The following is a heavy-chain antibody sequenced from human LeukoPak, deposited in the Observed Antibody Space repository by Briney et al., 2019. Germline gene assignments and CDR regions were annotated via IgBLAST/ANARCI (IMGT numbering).Heavy chain of an antibody. CDR3: ASLRKRGGAFDI. J-gene: IGHJ3*02. CDR2: INHSGST. Sequence: SETLSLTCTVSGYSISSGYYWGWIRQPPGKGLEWIGEINHSGSTNYNPSLKSRVTISVDTSKNQFSLKLRSVTAADTAVYYCASLRKRGGAFDIWGQGTMVTVSS. CDR1: GYSISSGYY. V-gene: IGHV4-38-2*02.